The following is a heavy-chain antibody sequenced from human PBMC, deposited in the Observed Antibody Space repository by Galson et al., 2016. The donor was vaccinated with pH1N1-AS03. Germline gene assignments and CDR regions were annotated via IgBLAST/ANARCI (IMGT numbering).Heavy chain of an antibody. J-gene: IGHJ5*02. Sequence: QSGAEVKKPGESLKISCKASGYSFISYGVSWVRQAPGQGLEWMGWISPYNGKTEHAQKFQGRVTLTTETSTTTAYMALRSLKTADTAVYYCPGGPSTTVTTWCLDTWGQGPPVTASS. CDR2: ISPYNGKT. V-gene: IGHV1-18*01. CDR3: PGGPSTTVTTWCLDT. D-gene: IGHD4-17*01. CDR1: GYSFISYG.